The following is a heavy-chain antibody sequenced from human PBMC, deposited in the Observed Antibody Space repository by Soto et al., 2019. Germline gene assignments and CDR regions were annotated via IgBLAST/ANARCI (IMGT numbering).Heavy chain of an antibody. Sequence: QLQLQESGSGLVKPSQTLSLTCAVSGGSISSGGYSWRWIRQPPGKGLEWIGYIYHSGSTYYNPSLKSRVTISVERVKNQFSLKLSSVTAADTAVYYGARALYGDYGYGMDVWGQGTTVIVSS. CDR1: GGSISSGGYS. CDR2: IYHSGST. CDR3: ARALYGDYGYGMDV. J-gene: IGHJ6*02. D-gene: IGHD4-17*01. V-gene: IGHV4-30-2*01.